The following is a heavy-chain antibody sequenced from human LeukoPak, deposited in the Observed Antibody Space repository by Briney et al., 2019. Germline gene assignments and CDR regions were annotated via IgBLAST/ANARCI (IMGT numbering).Heavy chain of an antibody. CDR1: GYTFTNYG. J-gene: IGHJ5*02. D-gene: IGHD6-19*01. V-gene: IGHV1-18*01. Sequence: ASVKVSCKASGYTFTNYGITWVRQAPGQGLEWMGWISAYNGNRNYAQSLQGRATMTTDTSTSTAYMGLRSLRSDDTAVYYCARAGVAVAGDNWFDPWGQGTLVTVSS. CDR3: ARAGVAVAGDNWFDP. CDR2: ISAYNGNR.